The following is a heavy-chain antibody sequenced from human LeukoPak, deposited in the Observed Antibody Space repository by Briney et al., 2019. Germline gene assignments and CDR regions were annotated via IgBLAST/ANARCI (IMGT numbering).Heavy chain of an antibody. V-gene: IGHV3-23*01. CDR3: AKDSESLGELSP. J-gene: IGHJ4*02. D-gene: IGHD3-16*02. CDR1: GFTFSSYA. CDR2: ISSSGGST. Sequence: PGGSLRLSCAASGFTFSSYAMSWVRQAPGKGLEWVSAISSSGGSTYYADSVKGRFTISRDNSKNTLYLQMNSLRAEDTAVYYCAKDSESLGELSPWGQGTLVTVSS.